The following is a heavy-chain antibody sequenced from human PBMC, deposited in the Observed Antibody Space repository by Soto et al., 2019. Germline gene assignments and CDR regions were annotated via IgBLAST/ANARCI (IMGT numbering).Heavy chain of an antibody. CDR2: INHNAGN. D-gene: IGHD3-3*01. CDR3: ATRITVFGLLIPPFDP. J-gene: IGHJ5*02. CDR1: GGSVNGYC. V-gene: IGHV4-34*01. Sequence: PSETLSLTCAVYGGSVNGYCWSWIRQRPGKGLEWIGEINHNAGNHYNPSLKSRVTMSVDTSKNQFSLRLSSVTAADTAIYYCATRITVFGLLIPPFDPWGQGTQVTVS.